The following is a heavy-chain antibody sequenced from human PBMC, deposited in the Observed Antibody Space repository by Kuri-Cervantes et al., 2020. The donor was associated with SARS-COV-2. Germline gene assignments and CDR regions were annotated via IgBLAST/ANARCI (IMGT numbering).Heavy chain of an antibody. CDR1: GFTFDDYG. Sequence: GESLKISCAASGFTFDDYGMSWVRQAPGRGLEWVAVISYDGSNKYYADSVKGRFTISRDNSKNTLYLQMNSLRAEDTAVYYCARDGDYYDSSGYWPSFDYWGQGTLVTVSS. V-gene: IGHV3-30*03. CDR2: ISYDGSNK. CDR3: ARDGDYYDSSGYWPSFDY. D-gene: IGHD3-22*01. J-gene: IGHJ4*02.